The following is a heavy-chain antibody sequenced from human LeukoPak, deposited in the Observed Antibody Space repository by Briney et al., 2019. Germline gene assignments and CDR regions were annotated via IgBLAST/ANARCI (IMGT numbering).Heavy chain of an antibody. CDR2: INWNGGST. CDR3: ARDRHYYDSSGYDTFDY. J-gene: IGHJ4*02. Sequence: GSLRISCAASGFNFGAFGMSWVRQAPGKGLEWVSGINWNGGSTGYADSVKGRFTISRDNAKNSLYLQMNSLRAEDTALYYCARDRHYYDSSGYDTFDYWGQGTLVTVSS. CDR1: GFNFGAFG. V-gene: IGHV3-20*04. D-gene: IGHD3-22*01.